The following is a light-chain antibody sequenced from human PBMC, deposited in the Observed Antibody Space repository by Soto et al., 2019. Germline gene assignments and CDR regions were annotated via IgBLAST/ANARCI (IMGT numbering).Light chain of an antibody. CDR2: DVS. CDR1: SSDVGGYNY. J-gene: IGLJ2*01. CDR3: SSYTSSSTYVV. V-gene: IGLV2-14*01. Sequence: QSALTQPASVSGSPGQSITISCTGTSSDVGGYNYVSWYQQHPGKAPKIMIYDVSNRPSGVSNRFSGSKSGNTASLTISGLQAEDEAAYYCSSYTSSSTYVVFGGGTKLTVL.